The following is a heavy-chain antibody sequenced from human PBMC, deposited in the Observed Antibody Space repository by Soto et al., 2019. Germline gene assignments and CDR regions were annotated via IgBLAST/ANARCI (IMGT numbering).Heavy chain of an antibody. V-gene: IGHV2-5*02. J-gene: IGHJ4*02. CDR3: AHTTGGYNYGYAPLDY. Sequence: SGPTLVNPTQTLTLTCTFSGFSLSTSGVGVGWIRQPPGKALEWLALIYWDDDKRYSPSPKSRLTITKDTSKNQVVLTMTNMDPVDTATYYCAHTTGGYNYGYAPLDYWGQGTLVTVSS. CDR2: IYWDDDK. CDR1: GFSLSTSGVG. D-gene: IGHD5-18*01.